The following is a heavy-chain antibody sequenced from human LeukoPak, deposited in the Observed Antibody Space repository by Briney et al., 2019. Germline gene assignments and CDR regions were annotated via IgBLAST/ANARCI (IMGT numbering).Heavy chain of an antibody. Sequence: ASVKVSCKASGYTFTGYYMHWVRQAPGQGLEWMGWISAYNGNTNYAQKLQGRVTMTTDTSTSTAYMELRSLRSDDTAVYYCARAQGGYYDSSGYYGDYFDYWGQGTLVTVSS. J-gene: IGHJ4*02. CDR3: ARAQGGYYDSSGYYGDYFDY. CDR1: GYTFTGYY. CDR2: ISAYNGNT. D-gene: IGHD3-22*01. V-gene: IGHV1-18*04.